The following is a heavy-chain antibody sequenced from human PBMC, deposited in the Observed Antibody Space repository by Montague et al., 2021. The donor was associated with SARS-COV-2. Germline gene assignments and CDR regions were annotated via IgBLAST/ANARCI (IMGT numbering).Heavy chain of an antibody. J-gene: IGHJ4*02. D-gene: IGHD4/OR15-4a*01. Sequence: PALVKPTQTLTLTCTFSGFSLSTSGVVVGWIRQPPGKALEWLAFIFWDDAKHYIPSLKTRLTITKDNSKNQVVLTMSNMDLVDTATYYCAHSVLTITALPTTHVDYGGQGTLVIVSS. V-gene: IGHV2-5*02. CDR2: IFWDDAK. CDR3: AHSVLTITALPTTHVDY. CDR1: GFSLSTSGVV.